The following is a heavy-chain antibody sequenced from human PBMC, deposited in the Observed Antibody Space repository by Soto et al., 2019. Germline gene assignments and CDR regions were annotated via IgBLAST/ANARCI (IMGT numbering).Heavy chain of an antibody. V-gene: IGHV6-1*01. Sequence: PSQPFSRTCAISGASVSSNTAACYCIRQSPSRGLEWLGRTYYRSKWYNDYAVSVKSRITMKSDTSKNQVSLQLNPVTPEDTAVYYCARETPPDSGGYYYYAMDVCGQGTTVTVSS. CDR3: ARETPPDSGGYYYYAMDV. D-gene: IGHD6-19*01. CDR2: TYYRSKWYN. J-gene: IGHJ6*02. CDR1: GASVSSNTAA.